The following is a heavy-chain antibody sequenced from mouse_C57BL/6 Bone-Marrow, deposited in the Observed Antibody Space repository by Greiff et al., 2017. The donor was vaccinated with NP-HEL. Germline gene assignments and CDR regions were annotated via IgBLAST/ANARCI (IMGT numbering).Heavy chain of an antibody. D-gene: IGHD2-2*01. CDR1: GYAFSSSW. Sequence: QVQLQQSGPELVKPGASVKISCKASGYAFSSSWMNWVKQRPGKGLEWIGRIYPGDGDTNYNGKFKGKATLTADKSSSTAYMQLSSLTSEDSAVYFCARSLYYGYDVFLDYWGQGTTLTVSS. J-gene: IGHJ2*01. V-gene: IGHV1-82*01. CDR3: ARSLYYGYDVFLDY. CDR2: IYPGDGDT.